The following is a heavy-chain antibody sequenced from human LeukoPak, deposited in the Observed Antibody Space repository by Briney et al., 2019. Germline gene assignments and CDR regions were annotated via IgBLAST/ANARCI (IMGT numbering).Heavy chain of an antibody. CDR1: GGTFSSYT. CDR3: ARALYCSSTSCFNNWFDP. Sequence: ASVKVSCTASGGTFSSYTISWVRQAPGQGLEWMGRFIPILGIANYAQKFQGRVTITADKSTSTAYMELSSLRSEDTAVYYCARALYCSSTSCFNNWFDPWGQGTLVTVSS. D-gene: IGHD2-2*01. J-gene: IGHJ5*02. V-gene: IGHV1-69*02. CDR2: FIPILGIA.